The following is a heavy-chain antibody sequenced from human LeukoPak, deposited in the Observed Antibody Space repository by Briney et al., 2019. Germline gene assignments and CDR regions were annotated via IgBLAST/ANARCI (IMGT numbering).Heavy chain of an antibody. J-gene: IGHJ4*02. Sequence: ASVKVSCKTSGYTFTDYYIHWVRQAPGQGLEWMGWISAYNGNTNYAQKLQGRVTMTTDTSTSTAYMELSSLRSEDTAVYYCARNMAGTKSFDYWGQGTLVTVSS. CDR1: GYTFTDYY. CDR3: ARNMAGTKSFDY. CDR2: ISAYNGNT. V-gene: IGHV1-18*04. D-gene: IGHD6-19*01.